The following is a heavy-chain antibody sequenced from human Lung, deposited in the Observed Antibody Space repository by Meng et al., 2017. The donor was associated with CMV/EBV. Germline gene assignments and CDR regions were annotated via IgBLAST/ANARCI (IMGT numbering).Heavy chain of an antibody. CDR1: GYTLTELS. CDR3: ATGHYDSRGYYSRTLSY. CDR2: FDPEDGET. D-gene: IGHD3-22*01. Sequence: SVXVSXXVSGYTLTELSRHWVRQAPGKGLEWMGGFDPEDGETIYAQHFQGRVTMTEDTSTDTAYTELSSLTSEDTAVYYCATGHYDSRGYYSRTLSYWGQGXMVTVSS. V-gene: IGHV1-24*01. J-gene: IGHJ4*02.